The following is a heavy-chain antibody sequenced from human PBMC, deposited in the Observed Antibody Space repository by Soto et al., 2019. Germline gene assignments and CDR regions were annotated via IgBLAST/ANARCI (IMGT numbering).Heavy chain of an antibody. J-gene: IGHJ4*02. Sequence: QVQLQESGPGLVKPSETLSLTCTVSGGSISNYYWGWIRQPPGNGLEWIGYIYYSGGTSYNPSLKSRITISVDTSKNQFSLKLSSVTAADTAVYYCARDSAAGTGDYDYWGQGILVTVSS. V-gene: IGHV4-59*01. CDR3: ARDSAAGTGDYDY. CDR2: IYYSGGT. CDR1: GGSISNYY. D-gene: IGHD6-13*01.